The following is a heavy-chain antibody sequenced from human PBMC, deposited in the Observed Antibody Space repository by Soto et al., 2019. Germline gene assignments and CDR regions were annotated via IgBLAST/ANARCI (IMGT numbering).Heavy chain of an antibody. CDR1: GYTFRNYD. Sequence: QVQLVQSGAEVKRPGASVKVSCKASGYTFRNYDVAWVRRAPGHGLEWMGWISISKGKTYYQERLQGRVTMTMDTCTTIAYMEVGSLSSDDTAVYYCAQKGYIGNFGLDVWGQGTTVTVSS. CDR3: AQKGYIGNFGLDV. D-gene: IGHD5-12*01. V-gene: IGHV1-18*01. CDR2: ISISKGKT. J-gene: IGHJ6*02.